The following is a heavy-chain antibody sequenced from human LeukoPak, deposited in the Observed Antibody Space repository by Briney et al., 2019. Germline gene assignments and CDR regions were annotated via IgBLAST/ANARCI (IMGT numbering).Heavy chain of an antibody. CDR1: GGSISSYY. D-gene: IGHD3-10*01. CDR2: IYSSGST. J-gene: IGHJ4*02. CDR3: ARVRYGSGSYYFDN. Sequence: SETLSVTCTVSGGSISSYYWSWIRQPAGKGLEWIGRIYSSGSTNYNPSLKSRVTMSVDTSKNQFSLKLSSVTAADTAVYYCARVRYGSGSYYFDNWGQGTLVTVSS. V-gene: IGHV4-4*07.